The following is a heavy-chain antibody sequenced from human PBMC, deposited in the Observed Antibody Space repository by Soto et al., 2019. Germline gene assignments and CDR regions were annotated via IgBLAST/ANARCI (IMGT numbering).Heavy chain of an antibody. J-gene: IGHJ4*02. V-gene: IGHV4-59*01. CDR1: GGSINPYY. CDR3: VRANYFDF. CDR2: IYYRGSA. Sequence: SETLSLTCTVSGGSINPYYLSWIRQPPGKGLEWIGSIYYRGSANSNPSLTSRLTISVDTSKNQFSLKLSSVTAADTAIYYCVRANYFDFWGQGTLVTVSS.